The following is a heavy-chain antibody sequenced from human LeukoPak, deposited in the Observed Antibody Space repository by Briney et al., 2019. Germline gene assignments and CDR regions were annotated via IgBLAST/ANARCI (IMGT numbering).Heavy chain of an antibody. J-gene: IGHJ5*02. Sequence: NPSETLSLTCTVSGGSISSYYWSWIRQPPGKGLEWIGYIYYSGSTNYNPSLKSRVTISVDTSKNKLSLKLSSVTAADTAVYYCARGLAARPDYNWFDPWGQGTLVTVSS. CDR1: GGSISSYY. V-gene: IGHV4-59*01. CDR3: ARGLAARPDYNWFDP. CDR2: IYYSGST. D-gene: IGHD6-6*01.